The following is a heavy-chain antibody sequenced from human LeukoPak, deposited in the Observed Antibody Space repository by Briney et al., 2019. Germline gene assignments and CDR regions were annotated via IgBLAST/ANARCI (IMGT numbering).Heavy chain of an antibody. V-gene: IGHV3-74*01. CDR1: GFTFNNYW. Sequence: GGSLRLSCAASGFTFNNYWMHWVRQAPGQGLVWVSRINSDGSSTSYADSVKGRFTISRDNAKNTLYLEMNGLRGEDTAVYYCARERYGISWYYYWGQGTLVTVSS. CDR2: INSDGSST. J-gene: IGHJ4*02. D-gene: IGHD6-13*01. CDR3: ARERYGISWYYY.